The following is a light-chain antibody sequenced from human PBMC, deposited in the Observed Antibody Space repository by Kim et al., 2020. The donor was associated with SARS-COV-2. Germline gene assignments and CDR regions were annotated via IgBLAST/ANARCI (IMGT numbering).Light chain of an antibody. CDR3: QHYYSAPFT. J-gene: IGKJ4*01. V-gene: IGKV4-1*01. CDR1: QTVLYSSNSLNY. Sequence: AAIYCRSSQTVLYSSNSLNYLAWYQQNPGQPPNLLINWASTRESGVPDRFSGSVSGTYFSLTISSLQAEDAAVYYCQHYYSAPFTFGGGTNLEI. CDR2: WAS.